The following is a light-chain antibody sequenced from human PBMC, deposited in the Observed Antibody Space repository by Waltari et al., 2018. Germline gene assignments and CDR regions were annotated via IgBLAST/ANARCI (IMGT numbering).Light chain of an antibody. Sequence: DIQVTQSPTSLSASVGDRVTVTCRASQGIDKELSWYQQRLGEAPRLLIYVASTLQTGISSRFSGSGSGTDFTPTISDLQPEDVAIYFRQQDYSLPLTFGGGTKVEI. CDR3: QQDYSLPLT. CDR2: VAS. CDR1: QGIDKE. V-gene: IGKV1-27*01. J-gene: IGKJ4*01.